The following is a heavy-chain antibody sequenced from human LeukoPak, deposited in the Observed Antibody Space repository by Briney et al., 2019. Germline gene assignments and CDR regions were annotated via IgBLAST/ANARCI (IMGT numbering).Heavy chain of an antibody. V-gene: IGHV3-48*03. CDR3: AKDRRNVGPSVGATGFWFDP. D-gene: IGHD1-26*01. CDR2: ISSSGSTI. CDR1: GFTFSSYE. J-gene: IGHJ5*02. Sequence: PGGSLRLSCAASGFTFSSYEMNWVRQAPGKGLEWVSYISSSGSTIYYADSVKGRFTISRDNSKNTLYLQMNSLRAEDTAVYYCAKDRRNVGPSVGATGFWFDPWGQGTLVTVSS.